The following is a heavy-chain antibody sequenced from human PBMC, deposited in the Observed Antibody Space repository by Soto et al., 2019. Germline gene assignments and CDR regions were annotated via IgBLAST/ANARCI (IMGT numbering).Heavy chain of an antibody. CDR3: AKVKPEYRFWEWTYYYGRDV. CDR1: GFTFSSYA. CDR2: ISYDGSNK. Sequence: QVQLVESGGGVVQPGRSLRLSCAASGFTFSSYAMHWVRQAPGKGLEWVAVISYDGSNKYYADSVKGRFTISRDNSKNTLYLQMNSVRAEDTAVYYCAKVKPEYRFWEWTYYYGRDVWGQGATVTVSS. D-gene: IGHD3-3*01. V-gene: IGHV3-30*04. J-gene: IGHJ6*02.